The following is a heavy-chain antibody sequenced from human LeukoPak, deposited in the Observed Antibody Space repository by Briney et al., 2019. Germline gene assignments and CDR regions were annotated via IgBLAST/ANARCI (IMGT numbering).Heavy chain of an antibody. D-gene: IGHD4-17*01. CDR2: MNPNSGNT. CDR3: ARGLRTIDY. Sequence: ASVKVSCKASGYTFTSYDINWVRQATGQGLEWMGWMNPNSGNTGYAQKLQGRVTMTTDTSTSTAYMDLRTLRSDDTAVYYCARGLRTIDYWGQGTLVTVSS. V-gene: IGHV1-8*01. J-gene: IGHJ4*02. CDR1: GYTFTSYD.